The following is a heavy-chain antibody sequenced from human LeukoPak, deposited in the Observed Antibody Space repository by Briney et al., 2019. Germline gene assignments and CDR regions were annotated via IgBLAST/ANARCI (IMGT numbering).Heavy chain of an antibody. CDR1: EFTFSNYW. V-gene: IGHV3-74*01. CDR2: IRYDGIVT. Sequence: GGSLRLSCVASEFTFSNYWIHWVRQPPGKGLVWVSRIRYDGIVTNYADSVEGRFTITRDNAKNTVHLQMNSLRDDDTAVYYCARANPADFNLWGRGTLVTVSS. D-gene: IGHD1-14*01. CDR3: ARANPADFNL. J-gene: IGHJ2*01.